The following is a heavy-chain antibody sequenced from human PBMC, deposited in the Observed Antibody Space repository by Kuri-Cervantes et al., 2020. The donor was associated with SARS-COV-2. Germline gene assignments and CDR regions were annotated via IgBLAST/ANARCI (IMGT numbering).Heavy chain of an antibody. CDR1: GFTLSSYS. V-gene: IGHV3-21*01. Sequence: GESLKISCAASGFTLSSYSMNWVRQAPGKGLEWVSSISSSSSYIYYAGSVKGRFTISRDNTKNSLYLQMNSLRAEDTAVYYCARDLGNNWNDPFDYWGQGTLVTVSS. CDR3: ARDLGNNWNDPFDY. D-gene: IGHD1-20*01. CDR2: ISSSSSYI. J-gene: IGHJ4*02.